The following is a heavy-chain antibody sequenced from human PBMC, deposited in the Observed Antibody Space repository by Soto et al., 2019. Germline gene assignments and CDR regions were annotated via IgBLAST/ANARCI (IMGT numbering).Heavy chain of an antibody. CDR3: ATDLGTNGSGRVNWFDP. V-gene: IGHV1-3*01. J-gene: IGHJ5*02. Sequence: GASVKVSCKASGYTFTSYAMHWVRQAPGQRLEWMGWINAGNGNTKYSQKFQGRVTITRDTSASTAYMELSSLRSEDTAVYYCATDLGTNGSGRVNWFDPWGQGTLVTVSS. CDR2: INAGNGNT. D-gene: IGHD2-15*01. CDR1: GYTFTSYA.